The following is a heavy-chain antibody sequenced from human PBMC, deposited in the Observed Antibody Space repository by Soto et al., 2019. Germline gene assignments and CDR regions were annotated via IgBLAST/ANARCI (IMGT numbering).Heavy chain of an antibody. CDR2: VYYSGSS. D-gene: IGHD3-22*01. CDR1: GDSISSRRYY. V-gene: IGHV4-39*01. J-gene: IGHJ4*02. Sequence: SETLSLTCTVSGDSISSRRYYWGWIRQAPGKGLEWMGSVYYSGSSYYNPSLKSRVTISVDTSKNQFSLKLRSVTAADTAVYYCARHDRSGYYYFIDHWGQGTLVTVSS. CDR3: ARHDRSGYYYFIDH.